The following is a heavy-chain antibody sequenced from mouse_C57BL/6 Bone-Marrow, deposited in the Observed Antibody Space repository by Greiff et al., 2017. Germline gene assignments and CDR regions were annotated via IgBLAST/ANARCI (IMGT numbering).Heavy chain of an antibody. CDR1: GYSFTSYY. Sequence: QVQLKESGPELVKPGASVKISCKASGYSFTSYYIHWVKQRPGQGLEWIGWLYPGSGNTKYNEKFKGKATLTADTSSSTAYMQLSSLTSEDSAVYSCARERFITRYFDVWGTGTTVTVSS. CDR3: ARERFITRYFDV. CDR2: LYPGSGNT. V-gene: IGHV1-66*01. J-gene: IGHJ1*03. D-gene: IGHD1-1*01.